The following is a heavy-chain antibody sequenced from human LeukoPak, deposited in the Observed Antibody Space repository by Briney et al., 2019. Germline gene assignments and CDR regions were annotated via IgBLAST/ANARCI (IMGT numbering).Heavy chain of an antibody. D-gene: IGHD4-17*01. J-gene: IGHJ6*03. CDR2: INPNSGNT. V-gene: IGHV1-2*02. CDR3: ARDFWGVDNGDHVSYYMDV. Sequence: EASVKVSCKASGYTFTGYYMHWVRQAPGQGLEWMGWINPNSGNTNYAQKVQGRVTMTTDTSTNTAYMELRSLRFDDTAVYYCARDFWGVDNGDHVSYYMDVWGKGTTVTISS. CDR1: GYTFTGYY.